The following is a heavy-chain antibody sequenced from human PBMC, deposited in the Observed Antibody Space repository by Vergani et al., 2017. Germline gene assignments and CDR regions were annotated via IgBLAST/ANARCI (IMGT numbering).Heavy chain of an antibody. D-gene: IGHD2-15*01. Sequence: EVQLVESGGGLVQPGGSLRLSCAASGFTFTAHGLNWVRQAPGKGLEWVSGISGKNFRTHYADSVKGRFTISRDDSKNTVYLQINSLRAEDTAFYYCSKEGGGYCSGGACYPEYWGQGTLVIVSS. CDR2: ISGKNFRT. J-gene: IGHJ4*02. V-gene: IGHV3-23*04. CDR3: SKEGGGYCSGGACYPEY. CDR1: GFTFTAHG.